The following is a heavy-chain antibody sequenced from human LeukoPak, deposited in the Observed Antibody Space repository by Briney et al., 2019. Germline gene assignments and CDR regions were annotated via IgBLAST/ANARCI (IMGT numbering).Heavy chain of an antibody. J-gene: IGHJ4*02. D-gene: IGHD2-2*03. CDR2: ISGSGGST. V-gene: IGHV3-23*01. Sequence: PGGSLRLSCAASGFTFSSYAMSWVRQAPGKGLEWVSAISGSGGSTYYADSVKGRFTISRDNSKNTLYLQMNSLRAEDTAVYYCAKVFGYCSSTSCYSNWGQGTLVTVSS. CDR3: AKVFGYCSSTSCYSN. CDR1: GFTFSSYA.